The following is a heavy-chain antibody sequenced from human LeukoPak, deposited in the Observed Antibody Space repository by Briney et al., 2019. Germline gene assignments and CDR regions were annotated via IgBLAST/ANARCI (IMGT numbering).Heavy chain of an antibody. CDR3: ARDSAGGALPY. CDR1: GGSISSGSYY. V-gene: IGHV4-61*02. Sequence: SVTLSLTCTVSGGSISSGSYYWSWIRHPAGKGLEWIGRIYTSGSTNYNPSLKSRVTISVDTSKNQFSLKLSSVTAADTAVYYCARDSAGGALPYWGQGTLVTVSS. D-gene: IGHD2-21*01. CDR2: IYTSGST. J-gene: IGHJ4*02.